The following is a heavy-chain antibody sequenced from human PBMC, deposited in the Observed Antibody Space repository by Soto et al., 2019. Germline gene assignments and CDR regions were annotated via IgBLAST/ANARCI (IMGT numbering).Heavy chain of an antibody. Sequence: ASVKVSGEASGGTFSSYAISWVRQAPGQGLEWMGGIIPIFGTANYAQKFQGRVTITADESTSTAYMELSSLRSEDTAVYYCARGDTAMVSPSSLYYYGMDVWGQGTTVTVSS. CDR2: IIPIFGTA. D-gene: IGHD5-18*01. V-gene: IGHV1-69*13. J-gene: IGHJ6*02. CDR3: ARGDTAMVSPSSLYYYGMDV. CDR1: GGTFSSYA.